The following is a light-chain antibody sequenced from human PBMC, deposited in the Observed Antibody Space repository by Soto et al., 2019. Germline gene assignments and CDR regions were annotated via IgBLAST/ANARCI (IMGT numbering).Light chain of an antibody. J-gene: IGLJ1*01. CDR3: SSYTSSNSYV. V-gene: IGLV2-14*01. CDR1: SSDVGGYNY. Sequence: QSARTQPASVSGSPGQSITISCTGTSSDVGGYNYVSWYQQHPGKAPKLMIYDVSNRPSGVSNRFSGSKSGNTASLTTSGLQAEDEADYYCSSYTSSNSYVFGTGTKVTVL. CDR2: DVS.